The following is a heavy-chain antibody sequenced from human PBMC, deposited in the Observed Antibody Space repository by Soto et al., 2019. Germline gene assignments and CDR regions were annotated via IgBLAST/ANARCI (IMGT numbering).Heavy chain of an antibody. V-gene: IGHV3-13*01. CDR1: GFTFSNSD. Sequence: EVNLVESGGGLVQPGGSLRLSCAASGFTFSNSDMHWVRQSAGKGLEWLSGIGTVGDAYYPPSVRGRFTISRENAKNSLYLQMHGLRAEDTAVYFCARGTRSQLMYFDLWGRGTLVTVSS. CDR2: IGTVGDA. D-gene: IGHD2-2*01. J-gene: IGHJ2*01. CDR3: ARGTRSQLMYFDL.